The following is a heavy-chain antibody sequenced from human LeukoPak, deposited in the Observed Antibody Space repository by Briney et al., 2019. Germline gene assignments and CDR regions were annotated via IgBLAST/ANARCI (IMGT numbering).Heavy chain of an antibody. Sequence: GGSLRLSCAASGFTFSSYWMHWVRQAPGKGLVWVSRINSDGSSTSYADSVKGRFTISRDNAKNTLYLQMNSLRAEDTAVYYCANGLFGSGSYDANDYYYYMDVWGNGTTVTVSS. J-gene: IGHJ6*03. V-gene: IGHV3-74*01. CDR1: GFTFSSYW. CDR3: ANGLFGSGSYDANDYYYYMDV. CDR2: INSDGSST. D-gene: IGHD3-10*01.